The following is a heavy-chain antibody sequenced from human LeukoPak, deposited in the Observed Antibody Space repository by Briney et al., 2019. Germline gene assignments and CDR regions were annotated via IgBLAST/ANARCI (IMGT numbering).Heavy chain of an antibody. CDR3: ARVDYYDSSGYYHD. Sequence: SETLCLTCTVSGGSISSTNYYWGWIRQPPGKGLEWIGSIYYSGSTYYNPSLKSRVTISVDTSKNQFSLKLSSVTAADTAVYYCARVDYYDSSGYYHDWGQGTLVTVSS. D-gene: IGHD3-22*01. CDR2: IYYSGST. CDR1: GGSISSTNYY. J-gene: IGHJ4*02. V-gene: IGHV4-39*01.